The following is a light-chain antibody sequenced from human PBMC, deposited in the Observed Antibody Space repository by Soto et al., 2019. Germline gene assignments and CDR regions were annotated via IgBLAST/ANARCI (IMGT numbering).Light chain of an antibody. CDR2: KAS. Sequence: DIQMTQSPSTLSGSVGDRVTITCRASQTISSWLAWYQQKPGKAPKLLIYKASTLKSGVPSRFSGSGSGTEFTLTISSLQPDDFATYYCQPYNSYSEAFGKGTKV. J-gene: IGKJ1*01. V-gene: IGKV1-5*03. CDR1: QTISSW. CDR3: QPYNSYSEA.